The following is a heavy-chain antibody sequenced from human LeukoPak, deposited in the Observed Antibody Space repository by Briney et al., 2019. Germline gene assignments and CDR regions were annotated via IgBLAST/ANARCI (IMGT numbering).Heavy chain of an antibody. V-gene: IGHV3-23*01. CDR3: AKDPTTVVTPGYFDY. J-gene: IGHJ4*02. CDR2: ISGSGGGT. D-gene: IGHD4-23*01. Sequence: GGSLRLSCAASGFTFSSYAMSWVRQAPGKGLEWVLLISGSGGGTYYADSVKGRFTISRDNSKNTLYLQMNSLRAEDTAVYYCAKDPTTVVTPGYFDYWGQGILVTVSS. CDR1: GFTFSSYA.